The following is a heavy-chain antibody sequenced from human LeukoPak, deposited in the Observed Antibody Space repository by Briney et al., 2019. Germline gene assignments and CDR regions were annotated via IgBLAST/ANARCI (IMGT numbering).Heavy chain of an antibody. D-gene: IGHD5-12*01. CDR2: IYYSGNT. CDR1: GGSISSGGYS. CDR3: ARALWWLDHDVFDI. V-gene: IGHV4-30-4*07. J-gene: IGHJ3*02. Sequence: SETPSLTCGVSGGSISSGGYSWSWIRQPPGKGLEWIGSIYYSGNTYYNPSLKSRVTMSLDTSKNQFSLKLTSVTAADTAVYYCARALWWLDHDVFDIWGQGTMVTVSS.